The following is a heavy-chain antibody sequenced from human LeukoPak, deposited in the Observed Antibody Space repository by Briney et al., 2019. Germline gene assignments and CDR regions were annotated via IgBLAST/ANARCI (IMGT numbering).Heavy chain of an antibody. CDR2: ISSSGSTI. CDR1: GFTFSDYY. CDR3: ARDRPTMVRSGAEYVQH. D-gene: IGHD3-10*01. J-gene: IGHJ1*01. Sequence: PGGSLRLSCAASGFTFSDYYMSWIRQAPGKGLEWVSYISSSGSTIYYADSVKGRFTISRDNAKNPLYLQMNSLRAEDTAVYYWARDRPTMVRSGAEYVQHCGQGTLVTVSS. V-gene: IGHV3-11*01.